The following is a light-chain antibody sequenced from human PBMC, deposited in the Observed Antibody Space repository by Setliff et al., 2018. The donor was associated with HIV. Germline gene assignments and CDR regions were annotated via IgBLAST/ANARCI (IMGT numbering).Light chain of an antibody. V-gene: IGLV3-21*03. CDR3: QVWDSSSDHHV. Sequence: SYELTQPPSVSVDPGKTARITCGGNNIGSKSVHWYQQKPGQAPVLVVYDDNDRPSGIPERFSGSNSGNTATLTISRVEAGDEAYYYCQVWDSSSDHHVFGTGTKVTVL. CDR2: DDN. J-gene: IGLJ1*01. CDR1: NIGSKS.